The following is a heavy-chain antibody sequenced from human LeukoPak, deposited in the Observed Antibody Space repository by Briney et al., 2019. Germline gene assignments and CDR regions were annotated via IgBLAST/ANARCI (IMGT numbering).Heavy chain of an antibody. Sequence: GGSLRLSCVASGFTFSNAWMSWVRQAPGKGLEWVSTISDSGGFTYYADSVKGRFTISRDNSKNTLYLQMNSLRDEETAVYYCARAPVIDYYGSGSYFDYWGQGTLVTVSS. CDR2: ISDSGGFT. V-gene: IGHV3-23*01. CDR1: GFTFSNAW. D-gene: IGHD3-10*01. CDR3: ARAPVIDYYGSGSYFDY. J-gene: IGHJ4*02.